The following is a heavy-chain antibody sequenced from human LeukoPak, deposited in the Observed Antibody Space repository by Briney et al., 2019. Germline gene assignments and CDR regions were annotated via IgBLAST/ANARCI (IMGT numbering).Heavy chain of an antibody. Sequence: GGSLRLSCAASGFTFSTYWMSWVRQAPGKGLEWVANIKPDGSIKSYVASVKGRFTISRDNSKNTLYLQMNSLRAEDTAVYYCASRSYLGAFDIWSQGTMVTVSS. CDR1: GFTFSTYW. D-gene: IGHD1-26*01. V-gene: IGHV3-7*01. J-gene: IGHJ3*02. CDR2: IKPDGSIK. CDR3: ASRSYLGAFDI.